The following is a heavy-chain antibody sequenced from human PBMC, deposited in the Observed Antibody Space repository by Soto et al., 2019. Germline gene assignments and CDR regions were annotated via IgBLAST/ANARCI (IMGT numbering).Heavy chain of an antibody. Sequence: SQTLSLTCAISGDSVSNNRAAWNWIRQSPSRGLAWLGRAYYRSKRPKHHAVSMNRRLTISPDTSNNQFPLHLNSVTHEDTAMYSCARDTPAFHSAFDYWGQGTLVTVSS. V-gene: IGHV6-1*01. CDR3: ARDTPAFHSAFDY. J-gene: IGHJ4*02. CDR2: AYYRSKRPK. CDR1: GDSVSNNRAA. D-gene: IGHD4-4*01.